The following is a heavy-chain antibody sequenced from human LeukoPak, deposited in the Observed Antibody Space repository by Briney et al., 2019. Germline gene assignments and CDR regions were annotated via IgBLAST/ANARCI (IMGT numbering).Heavy chain of an antibody. CDR1: GGSISSYY. V-gene: IGHV4-59*08. D-gene: IGHD2-8*02. J-gene: IGHJ4*02. CDR2: ISDIGSI. CDR3: AGHHPRNTVDF. Sequence: SETLSLTCAVYGGSISSYYWSWIRQPPGKGLEWIAYISDIGSINYNPSLKSRVTISLDTSKNQFSLKLSSVTAADTAVYYCAGHHPRNTVDFWGQGTLVTVSS.